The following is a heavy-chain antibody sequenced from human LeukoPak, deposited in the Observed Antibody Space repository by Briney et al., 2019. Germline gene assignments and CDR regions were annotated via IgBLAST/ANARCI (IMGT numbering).Heavy chain of an antibody. CDR2: IYYSGST. D-gene: IGHD2-15*01. V-gene: IGHV4-39*01. J-gene: IGHJ4*02. CDR3: ARPKGYCSGGSCYQSFDY. Sequence: SETLSLTCTVSGGSISSSSYYWGWIRQPPGKGLEWIGSIYYSGSTYYNPSLKSRVTISVDTSKNQFSLKLSSVTAADTAVYYCARPKGYCSGGSCYQSFDYWGQGTLVTVS. CDR1: GGSISSSSYY.